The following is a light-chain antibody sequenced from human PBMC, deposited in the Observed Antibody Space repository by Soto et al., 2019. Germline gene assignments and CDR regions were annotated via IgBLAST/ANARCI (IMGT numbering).Light chain of an antibody. CDR1: QSVSNN. V-gene: IGKV3-15*01. CDR2: HAS. Sequence: EIVMTQSPATLSVSPGERATLSCRASQSVSNNLAWYQQKPGQAPRLIIYHASTMATGIPARFSGSGSGTEFTLTISSLQSEDFAVYYCQQYNKWPLTFGGGTKVEIK. J-gene: IGKJ4*01. CDR3: QQYNKWPLT.